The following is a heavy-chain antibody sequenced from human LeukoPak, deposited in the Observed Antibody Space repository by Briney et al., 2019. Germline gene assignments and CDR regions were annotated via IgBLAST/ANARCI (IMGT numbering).Heavy chain of an antibody. Sequence: GGSLRLSCAASRFTFSDYAMSWVRQAPGKGLEWVSAISSNAGSTNYADSVKGRFTISRDNSKNTLYLQMSSLRAEDTALYYCAKGSQWLARVWYFDLWGRGTLVTVSS. D-gene: IGHD6-19*01. CDR1: RFTFSDYA. CDR2: ISSNAGST. CDR3: AKGSQWLARVWYFDL. J-gene: IGHJ2*01. V-gene: IGHV3-23*01.